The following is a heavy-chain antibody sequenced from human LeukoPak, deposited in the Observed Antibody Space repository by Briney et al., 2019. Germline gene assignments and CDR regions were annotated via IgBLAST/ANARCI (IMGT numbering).Heavy chain of an antibody. CDR3: ARKATYYYDSSGYFPPQEYFDY. CDR1: GYTFASYG. D-gene: IGHD3-22*01. CDR2: ISAYNGNT. J-gene: IGHJ4*02. Sequence: ASVKVSCKASGYTFASYGINWVRQAPGQGLEWMGWISAYNGNTNYAQKLQGRVTMTTDTSTSTAYMGLRSLRSDDTAVYYCARKATYYYDSSGYFPPQEYFDYWGQGTLVTVSS. V-gene: IGHV1-18*01.